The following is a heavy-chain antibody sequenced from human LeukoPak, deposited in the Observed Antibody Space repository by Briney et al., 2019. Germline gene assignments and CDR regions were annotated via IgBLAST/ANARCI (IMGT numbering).Heavy chain of an antibody. Sequence: GASVKVSCKASGYTFTGYYMHWVRQAPGQGLEWMGWINPNSGGTNYAQKFQGRVTMTRDTSISTAYMELSSLRSEDTAAYYCATDIPRRVRGVVYSSFGMDVWGQGTTVTVSS. J-gene: IGHJ6*02. CDR1: GYTFTGYY. D-gene: IGHD3-10*01. V-gene: IGHV1-2*02. CDR2: INPNSGGT. CDR3: ATDIPRRVRGVVYSSFGMDV.